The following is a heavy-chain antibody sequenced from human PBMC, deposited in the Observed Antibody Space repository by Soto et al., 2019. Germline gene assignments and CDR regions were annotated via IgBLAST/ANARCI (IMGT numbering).Heavy chain of an antibody. CDR1: GITFRNHG. CDR3: AKDGVFPHYYMDV. J-gene: IGHJ6*03. D-gene: IGHD3-3*01. Sequence: GGSLRLSCAASGITFRNHGVHWVRQAPGKGLEWVSFISYDGSNKYYANSVKGRFTISRDNSKNTLYLQMNSLRPDDTAVYYCAKDGVFPHYYMDVWGKGTAVTVSS. CDR2: ISYDGSNK. V-gene: IGHV3-30*18.